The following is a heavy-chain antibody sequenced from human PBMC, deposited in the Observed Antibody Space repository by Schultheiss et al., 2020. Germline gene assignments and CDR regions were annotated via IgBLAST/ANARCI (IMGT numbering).Heavy chain of an antibody. CDR3: AREGNCGGDCYFSYYYYGMDV. CDR2: IWYDGSNK. J-gene: IGHJ6*02. CDR1: GFTFSSYA. Sequence: GGSLRLSCAASGFTFSSYAMHWVRQAPGKGLEWVAVIWYDGSNKYYADSVKGRFTISRDNSKNTLYLQMNSLRAEDTAVYYCAREGNCGGDCYFSYYYYGMDVWGQGTTVTVSS. D-gene: IGHD2-21*01. V-gene: IGHV3-33*08.